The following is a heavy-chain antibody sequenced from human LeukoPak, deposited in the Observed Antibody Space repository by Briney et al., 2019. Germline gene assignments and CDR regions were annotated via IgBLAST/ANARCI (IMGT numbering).Heavy chain of an antibody. CDR2: INSDGTST. J-gene: IGHJ6*02. CDR1: GVTFSGYW. D-gene: IGHD6-6*01. V-gene: IGHV3-74*01. CDR3: VRGGGADRPYGLDV. Sequence: PGGSLRLSCAAFGVTFSGYWIHWVRQAPGKGPVWVSRINSDGTSTTYADPVKGRFTIYRDSAKNTVYLQMNSLRAEDTAVYYCVRGGGADRPYGLDVWGQGTTVTVSS.